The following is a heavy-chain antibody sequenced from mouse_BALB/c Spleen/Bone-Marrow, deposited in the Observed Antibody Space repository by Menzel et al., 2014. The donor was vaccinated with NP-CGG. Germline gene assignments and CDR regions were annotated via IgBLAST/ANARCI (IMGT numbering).Heavy chain of an antibody. CDR3: AFYYYGSILFAY. CDR2: IDPANGNT. V-gene: IGHV14-3*02. CDR1: GFNIKDTY. J-gene: IGHJ3*01. D-gene: IGHD1-1*01. Sequence: EVQLQQSGAELVKPGASVKLSCTASGFNIKDTYMHWVKQRPEQGLEWIGRIDPANGNTKYDPKFQGKATITADTSSNTAYLQLSSLTSEDTAVYYCAFYYYGSILFAYWGQVSLVTVSA.